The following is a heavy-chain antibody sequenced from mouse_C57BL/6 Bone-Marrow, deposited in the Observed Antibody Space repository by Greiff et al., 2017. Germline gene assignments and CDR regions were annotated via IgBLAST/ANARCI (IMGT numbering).Heavy chain of an antibody. J-gene: IGHJ1*03. V-gene: IGHV5-2*01. CDR3: ARHHYYGSWGYFDV. Sequence: ESGGGLVQPGESLKLSCESNEYEFPSHDMSWVRKTPEKRLVLVAAINSDGGSTYYPDTMERRFIISRDNTKKTLYLQLSSLRSEDTALYYCARHHYYGSWGYFDVWGTGTTVTVSS. CDR2: INSDGGST. CDR1: EYEFPSHD. D-gene: IGHD1-1*01.